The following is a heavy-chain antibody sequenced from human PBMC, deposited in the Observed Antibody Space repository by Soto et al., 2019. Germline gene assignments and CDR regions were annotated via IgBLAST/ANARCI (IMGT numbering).Heavy chain of an antibody. D-gene: IGHD3-16*01. CDR1: GGSIKSDYY. J-gene: IGHJ6*02. V-gene: IGHV4-30-4*01. CDR3: ARGGPNYFYYGLDV. Sequence: SETLSLTCTVSGGSIKSDYYWAWVRQPPGGGLEWMGYKYYSGATDSDPSLEARVSFSVDTSKNQFFLNLTSVTVADTAVYYCARGGPNYFYYGLDVWGPGIPVT. CDR2: KYYSGAT.